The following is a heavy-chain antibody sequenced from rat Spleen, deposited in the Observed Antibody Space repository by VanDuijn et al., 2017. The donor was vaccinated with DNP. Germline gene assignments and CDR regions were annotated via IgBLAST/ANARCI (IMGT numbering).Heavy chain of an antibody. J-gene: IGHJ1*01. Sequence: QVQLKESGPGLVQPSQTLSLTCTVSGFSLTTNSVHWVRQPPGKGLEWVGAMWSGGRQDYNSVLKSRLSISRDTSKSQVFLKMSSLQTEDTAIYFCTRTGFYWYFDFWGPGTMVTVSS. CDR1: GFSLTTNS. CDR3: TRTGFYWYFDF. CDR2: MWSGGRQ. D-gene: IGHD5-1*01. V-gene: IGHV2-1*01.